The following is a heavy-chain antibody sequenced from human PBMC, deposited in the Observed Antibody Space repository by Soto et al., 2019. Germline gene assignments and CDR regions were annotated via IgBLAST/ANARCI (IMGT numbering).Heavy chain of an antibody. CDR3: ARVELKLIYFDY. D-gene: IGHD1-26*01. CDR1: GFTFSSYS. J-gene: IGHJ4*02. V-gene: IGHV3-48*01. CDR2: INSSSSTI. Sequence: EVQLVESGGGLVQPGGSLSLSGAASGFTFSSYSMNWVRQAPGKGLEWVSYINSSSSTIYYADSVKGRFTISRDNAKNSLYLQMNSLRAEDTAVYYCARVELKLIYFDYCGQATMVTVYS.